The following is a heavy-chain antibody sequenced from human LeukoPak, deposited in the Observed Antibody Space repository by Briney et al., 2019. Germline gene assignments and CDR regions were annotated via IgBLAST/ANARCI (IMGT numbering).Heavy chain of an antibody. CDR1: GYTFTGYY. V-gene: IGHV1-2*04. J-gene: IGHJ4*02. D-gene: IGHD6-19*01. CDR3: ARDSGWGIAVAGLDFDY. CDR2: INPNSGGT. Sequence: ASVKVSCKASGYTFTGYYMHWVRQAPGQGLEWMGWINPNSGGTNYTQKFQGWVTMTRDTSISTAYMELSRLRSDDTAVYYCARDSGWGIAVAGLDFDYWGQGTLVTVSS.